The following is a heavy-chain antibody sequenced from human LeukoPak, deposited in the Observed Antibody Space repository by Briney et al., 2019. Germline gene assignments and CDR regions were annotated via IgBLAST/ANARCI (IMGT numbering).Heavy chain of an antibody. Sequence: SGPTLVKPTQTLTLTCTFSGFSLSTSGVGVGWIRQPPGKALEWLALIYWDDDKRYSPSLKSRLTITKDTSKNQVVLTMTNMDPVGTATYYCAHRRSQYFDWLLFGGFDYWGQGTLVTVSS. CDR3: AHRRSQYFDWLLFGGFDY. CDR2: IYWDDDK. J-gene: IGHJ4*02. D-gene: IGHD3-9*01. V-gene: IGHV2-5*02. CDR1: GFSLSTSGVG.